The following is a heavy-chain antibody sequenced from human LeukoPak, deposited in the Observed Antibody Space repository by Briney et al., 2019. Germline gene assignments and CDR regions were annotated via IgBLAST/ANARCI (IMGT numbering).Heavy chain of an antibody. CDR2: ISGSGGST. CDR1: GFTFSSYA. CDR3: AKGRGHTAMGIRGYFDY. V-gene: IGHV3-23*01. J-gene: IGHJ4*02. Sequence: GGSLRLSCAASGFTFSSYAMSWVRQAPGKGLEWVSAISGSGGSTYYADSVKGRFTISRDNSKNTLYLQMNSLRAEDTAVYYCAKGRGHTAMGIRGYFDYWGQGTLVTVSS. D-gene: IGHD5-18*01.